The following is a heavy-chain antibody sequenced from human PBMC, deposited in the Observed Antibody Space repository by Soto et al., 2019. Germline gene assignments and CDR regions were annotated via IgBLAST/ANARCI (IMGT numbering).Heavy chain of an antibody. CDR3: ARHNVVVVAATKKQPSFRGGWYDWFDP. CDR1: GGSISSYY. V-gene: IGHV4-59*08. CDR2: IYYSGST. Sequence: SETLSLTCTVSGGSISSYYWSWIRQPPGKGLEWIGYIYYSGSTNYNPSLKSRVTISVDTSKNQFSLKLSSVTAADTAVYYCARHNVVVVAATKKQPSFRGGWYDWFDPWGQGTLVTVSS. J-gene: IGHJ5*02. D-gene: IGHD2-15*01.